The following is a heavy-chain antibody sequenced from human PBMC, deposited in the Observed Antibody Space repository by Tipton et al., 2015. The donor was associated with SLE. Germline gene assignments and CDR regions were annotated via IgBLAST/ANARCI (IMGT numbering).Heavy chain of an antibody. CDR2: ISHSGNT. CDR3: ARDSSGGYNWFDP. V-gene: IGHV4-30-2*01. CDR1: GGPISSGGYS. J-gene: IGHJ5*02. D-gene: IGHD3-22*01. Sequence: TLSLTCAVSGGPISSGGYSWSWIRQPPGKGLEWIGYISHSGNTYYNPSLKSRVTISVDTSKNQFSLKLSSVTAADTAVYYCARDSSGGYNWFDPWGQGTLVTVSS.